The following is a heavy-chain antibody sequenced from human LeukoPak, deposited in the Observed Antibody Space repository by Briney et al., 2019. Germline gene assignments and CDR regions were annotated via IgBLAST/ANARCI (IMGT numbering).Heavy chain of an antibody. CDR3: ARDLRSGYDWGGFDY. V-gene: IGHV4-39*07. D-gene: IGHD5-12*01. CDR1: GGSISSSSYY. J-gene: IGHJ4*02. CDR2: IYYSGST. Sequence: SETLSLTCIVSGGSISSSSYYWGWIRQPPGKGLEWVGSIYYSGSTYYNPSLKSRVTISVDTSKNQFSLKLSSVTAADTAVYYCARDLRSGYDWGGFDYWGQGTLVTVSS.